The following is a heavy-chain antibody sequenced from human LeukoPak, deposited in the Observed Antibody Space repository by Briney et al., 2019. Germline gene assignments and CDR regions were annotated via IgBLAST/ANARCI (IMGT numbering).Heavy chain of an antibody. V-gene: IGHV1-3*01. Sequence: APVKVSCKASGYTFTSYAMHWVRQAPGQRLEWMGWINAGNGNTKYSQKFQGRVTITRDTSASTAYMELSSLRSEDTAVYYCARADNYFDWLQFDYWGQGTLVTVSS. CDR3: ARADNYFDWLQFDY. CDR2: INAGNGNT. J-gene: IGHJ4*02. CDR1: GYTFTSYA. D-gene: IGHD3-9*01.